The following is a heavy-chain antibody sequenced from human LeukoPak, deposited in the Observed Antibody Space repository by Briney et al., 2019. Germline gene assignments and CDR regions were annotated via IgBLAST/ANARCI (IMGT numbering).Heavy chain of an antibody. CDR3: ARDRYYDILTGRNRYYGMDV. Sequence: GGSLRLSCAASGFTFSSYAMSWVRQAPGKGLEWVAVISYDGSNKYYADSVKGRFTISRDNSKNTLYLQMNSLRAEDTAVYYCARDRYYDILTGRNRYYGMDVWGQGTTVTVSS. CDR2: ISYDGSNK. V-gene: IGHV3-30-3*01. J-gene: IGHJ6*02. CDR1: GFTFSSYA. D-gene: IGHD3-9*01.